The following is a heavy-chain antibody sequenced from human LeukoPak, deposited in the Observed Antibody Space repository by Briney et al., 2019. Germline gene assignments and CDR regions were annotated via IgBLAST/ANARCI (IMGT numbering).Heavy chain of an antibody. Sequence: ASVKVSCKVSGYTLTELSMHWVRQAPGKGLEWMGGFDPEDGETIYAQKFQGRVTMTEDTSPDTAYMELSSLRSEDTAVYYCATVYDFWSGYGTKNWFDPWGQGTLVTVSS. CDR2: FDPEDGET. D-gene: IGHD3-3*01. CDR1: GYTLTELS. CDR3: ATVYDFWSGYGTKNWFDP. V-gene: IGHV1-24*01. J-gene: IGHJ5*02.